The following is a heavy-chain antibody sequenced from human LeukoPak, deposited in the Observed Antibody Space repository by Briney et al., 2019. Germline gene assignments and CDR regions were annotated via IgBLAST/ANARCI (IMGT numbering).Heavy chain of an antibody. CDR2: IYRGGFT. J-gene: IGHJ4*02. CDR3: AKAPVTSCRGAYCYPFDS. CDR1: GFTVSDYY. D-gene: IGHD2-21*01. Sequence: GGSLRLSCAASGFTVSDYYMNWVRQAPGKGLEWVSVIYRGGFTYYADSVRGRFSISRDNSKNTLYLHMKSLRAEDAAVYYCAKAPVTSCRGAYCYPFDSWGQGNVVTVSS. V-gene: IGHV3-53*01.